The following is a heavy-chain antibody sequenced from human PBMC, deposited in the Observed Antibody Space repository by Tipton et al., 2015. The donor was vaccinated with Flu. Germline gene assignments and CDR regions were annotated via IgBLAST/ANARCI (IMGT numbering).Heavy chain of an antibody. CDR1: GGSISSYY. J-gene: IGHJ5*02. CDR2: IYSSGST. D-gene: IGHD3-10*01. CDR3: ARHSSSARGWFDP. Sequence: TLSLTRTVSGGSISSYYWSWIRQPPGKGLEWIGYIYSSGSTNYNPSLKSRVTISVDTSKNQFSLKLSSVTAADTAVYYCARHSSSARGWFDPWGQGTLVTVSS. V-gene: IGHV4-59*08.